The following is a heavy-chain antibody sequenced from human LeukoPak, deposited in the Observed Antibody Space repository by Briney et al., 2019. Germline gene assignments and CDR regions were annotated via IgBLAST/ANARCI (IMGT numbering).Heavy chain of an antibody. CDR3: ARANPPGISFFDY. J-gene: IGHJ4*02. D-gene: IGHD3-16*02. CDR2: ISGSSGSI. V-gene: IGHV3-21*06. Sequence: GGSLRLSCAGSGFTFSTYSMNWVRQAPGKGLELVSSISGSSGSICYADSAKDRFTSSRDNAENSLYLQMNSLRAEDTAVYYCARANPPGISFFDYWGQGALVTVSS. CDR1: GFTFSTYS.